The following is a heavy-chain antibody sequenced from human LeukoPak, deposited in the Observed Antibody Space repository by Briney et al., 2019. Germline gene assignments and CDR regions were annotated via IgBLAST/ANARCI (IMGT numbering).Heavy chain of an antibody. Sequence: ASVKVSCKASGYTFTSCDIDWVRQATGQGLEWMGWMNPNSGNTGYAQKFQGRVTITRNTSISTAYMELSSLRSEDTAVYYCARGLGIAALPNWFDPWGQGTLVTVSS. CDR3: ARGLGIAALPNWFDP. D-gene: IGHD6-6*01. V-gene: IGHV1-8*03. J-gene: IGHJ5*02. CDR2: MNPNSGNT. CDR1: GYTFTSCD.